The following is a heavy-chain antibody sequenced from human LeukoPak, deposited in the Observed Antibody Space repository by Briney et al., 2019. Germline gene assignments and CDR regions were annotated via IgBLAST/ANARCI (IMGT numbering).Heavy chain of an antibody. D-gene: IGHD2-15*01. CDR2: INPNSGDT. CDR1: GYTFTSYD. CDR3: ARSKLVGQQLGDWFDP. J-gene: IGHJ5*02. V-gene: IGHV1-2*02. Sequence: GASVKVSCKASGYTFTSYDINWVRQATGQGLEWMGWINPNSGDTNYAQKFQGRVTMTRDTSISTAYMELSSLRSDDTAVYYCARSKLVGQQLGDWFDPWGQGTLVTVSS.